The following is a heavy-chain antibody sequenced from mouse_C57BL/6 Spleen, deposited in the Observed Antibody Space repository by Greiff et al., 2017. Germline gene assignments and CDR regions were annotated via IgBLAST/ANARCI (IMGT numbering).Heavy chain of an antibody. CDR1: GFTFSDYG. D-gene: IGHD1-1*01. Sequence: EVQLVESGGGLVKPGGSLNLSCAASGFTFSDYGMHWVRQAPEKGLEWVAYISSGSRTIYYADTVKGRFTISRDNAKNTLFLQMTSLRAEDTAMYYGAREGATVVALDYGGQGTTLTVSA. CDR3: AREGATVVALDY. J-gene: IGHJ2*01. V-gene: IGHV5-17*01. CDR2: ISSGSRTI.